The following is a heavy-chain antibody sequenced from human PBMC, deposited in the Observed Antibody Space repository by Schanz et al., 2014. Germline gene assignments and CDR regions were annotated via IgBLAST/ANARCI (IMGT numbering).Heavy chain of an antibody. Sequence: QVQLQQWGAGLLKPSETLSLTCAVSGGSFSGYYWSWIRQPPDTGLEWIGEINQSGDTNYNPSLKSRVTIPADTSTNQFSLKLRSVTAADTAVYYCARGGRTTYNYYYGMDVWGQGTTVTVSS. CDR3: ARGGRTTYNYYYGMDV. D-gene: IGHD1-1*01. J-gene: IGHJ6*02. CDR2: INQSGDT. CDR1: GGSFSGYY. V-gene: IGHV4-34*01.